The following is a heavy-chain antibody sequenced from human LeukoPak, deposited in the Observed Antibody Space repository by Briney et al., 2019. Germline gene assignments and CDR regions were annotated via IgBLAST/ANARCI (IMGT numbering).Heavy chain of an antibody. CDR2: IYSGGST. J-gene: IGHJ4*02. V-gene: IGHV3-53*01. CDR1: GFTVSSNY. CDR3: AKGMAVAGFTFDY. Sequence: GGSLRLSCAASGFTVSSNYMTWVRQAPGKGLEWVSVIYSGGSTYYADSVKGRFTVSRDNSKNTLYLQMNSLRAEDTAVYYCAKGMAVAGFTFDYWGQGTLVTVSS. D-gene: IGHD6-19*01.